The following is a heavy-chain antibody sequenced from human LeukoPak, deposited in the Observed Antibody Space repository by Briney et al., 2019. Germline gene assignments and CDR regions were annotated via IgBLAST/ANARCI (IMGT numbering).Heavy chain of an antibody. Sequence: PSETLSLTCAVSGGSISSGGYSWSWIRQPPGKGLEWIGYIYYSGSTNYNPSLKSRVTISVDTSKNQFSLKLSSVTAADTAVYYCARHSGYYDSSGYYYVWDWFDPWGQGTLVTVSS. CDR2: IYYSGST. CDR3: ARHSGYYDSSGYYYVWDWFDP. J-gene: IGHJ5*02. CDR1: GGSISSGGYS. D-gene: IGHD3-22*01. V-gene: IGHV4-61*08.